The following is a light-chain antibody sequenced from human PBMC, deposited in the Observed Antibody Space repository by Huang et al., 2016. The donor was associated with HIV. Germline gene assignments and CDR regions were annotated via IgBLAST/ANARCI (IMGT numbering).Light chain of an antibody. CDR2: GSS. CDR3: QQYYTWPRT. V-gene: IGKV3-15*01. CDR1: QSVRDN. Sequence: EVLMTQSPVTLSESPGGRVTISCWASQSVRDNLAWFQQKPGQGPILLVHGSSTRATGVPARFMGSGSGTGVTLTITSLQSEDYAVYSCQQYYTWPRTFGQGTRVE. J-gene: IGKJ1*01.